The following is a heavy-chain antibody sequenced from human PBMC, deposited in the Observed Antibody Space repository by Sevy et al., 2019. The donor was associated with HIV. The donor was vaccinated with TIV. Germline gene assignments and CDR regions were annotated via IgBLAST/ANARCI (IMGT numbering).Heavy chain of an antibody. CDR1: GGSISSSSYY. J-gene: IGHJ4*02. V-gene: IGHV4-39*01. CDR2: IYYSGST. D-gene: IGHD6-13*01. Sequence: SQTLSLTCTVSGGSISSSSYYWGWIRQPPGKGLEWIGSIYYSGSTYYNPSLKSRVTISVDTSKNQFSLKLSSVTAADTAVYYCGQQLESIFDCWGQGTLVTVSS. CDR3: GQQLESIFDC.